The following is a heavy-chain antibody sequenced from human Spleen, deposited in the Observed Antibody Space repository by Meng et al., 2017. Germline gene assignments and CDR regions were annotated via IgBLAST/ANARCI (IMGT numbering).Heavy chain of an antibody. CDR1: GGSISGSY. CDR3: ARGPRITVAGGWFDP. CDR2: INHSGST. Sequence: VPLQQWGAGLLKPLGNLFPTCAVYGGSISGSYWTWIRQPPGKGLEWIGEINHSGSTTYNPSLKSRGTISVDTSKNQFSLKLNSVTAADTAVYYCARGPRITVAGGWFDPWGQGTLVTVSS. V-gene: IGHV4-34*01. D-gene: IGHD4-11*01. J-gene: IGHJ5*02.